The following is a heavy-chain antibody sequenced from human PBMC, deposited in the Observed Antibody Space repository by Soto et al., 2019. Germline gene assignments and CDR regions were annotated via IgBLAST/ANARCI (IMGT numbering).Heavy chain of an antibody. V-gene: IGHV4-59*08. CDR1: GGSLSNSY. J-gene: IGHJ4*02. CDR3: ARFTHYYFDY. CDR2: IYYSGNT. Sequence: PSETLSLTCTVSGGSLSNSYWSWIRQPPGKGLEWIGYIYYSGNTIYNPSLKSRVTMSVDTSKNQFSLNLSSVTAADTAMYFCARFTHYYFDYWAQRTLVTVSS.